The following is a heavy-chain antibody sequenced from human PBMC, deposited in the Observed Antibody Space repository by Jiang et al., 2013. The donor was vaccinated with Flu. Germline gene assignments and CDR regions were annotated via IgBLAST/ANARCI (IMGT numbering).Heavy chain of an antibody. CDR2: ISASGGSR. Sequence: RLSCAASGFTFSSYAMTWVRQAPGKGLEWVSGISASGGSRYYADSVKGRFTISRDSSKNTLDLQMNSLRAEDTAVYYCAKDGHYGAFDIWGQGTMVTVSS. CDR3: AKDGHYGAFDI. D-gene: IGHD4-17*01. CDR1: GFTFSSYA. V-gene: IGHV3-23*01. J-gene: IGHJ3*02.